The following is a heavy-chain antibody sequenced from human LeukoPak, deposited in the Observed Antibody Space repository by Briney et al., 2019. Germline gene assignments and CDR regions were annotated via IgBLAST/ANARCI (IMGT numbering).Heavy chain of an antibody. CDR3: ARDLYCSGGSCAGYFDY. CDR2: ISSGSSYI. Sequence: GGSLRLSCAASGFTFSSYEMNWVRQAPGKGLEWVSSISSGSSYIYYADSVKGRFTISRDNAKNSLYLQMNSLRAEDTAVYYCARDLYCSGGSCAGYFDYWGQGTLVTVSS. V-gene: IGHV3-21*01. J-gene: IGHJ4*02. CDR1: GFTFSSYE. D-gene: IGHD2-15*01.